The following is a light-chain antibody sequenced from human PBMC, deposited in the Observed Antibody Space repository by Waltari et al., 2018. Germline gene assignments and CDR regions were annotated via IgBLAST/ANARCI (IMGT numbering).Light chain of an antibody. Sequence: QSVLTQPPSTSGTPGQRVTISCSGSGSTLGTNSVKWYQQLPVTAPKLLIYSDNHRPSGVPDRFSGSKSGTSASLAISGLQSEDEADYYCAAWDDSLNGVIFGGGTKLTVL. J-gene: IGLJ2*01. CDR2: SDN. V-gene: IGLV1-44*01. CDR3: AAWDDSLNGVI. CDR1: GSTLGTNS.